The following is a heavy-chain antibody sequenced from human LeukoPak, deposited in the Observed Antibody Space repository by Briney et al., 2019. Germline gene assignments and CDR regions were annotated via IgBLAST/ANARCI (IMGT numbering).Heavy chain of an antibody. CDR3: ARADERGYCSGGSCHYFDY. D-gene: IGHD2-15*01. V-gene: IGHV4-34*01. CDR1: GGSFSGYY. Sequence: SETLSLTCAVYGGSFSGYYWSWIRQPPGKGLEWIGEINHSGSTNYNPSLKSRVTISVDTSKNQFSLKQSSVTAADTAVYYCARADERGYCSGGSCHYFDYWGQGTLVTVSS. J-gene: IGHJ4*02. CDR2: INHSGST.